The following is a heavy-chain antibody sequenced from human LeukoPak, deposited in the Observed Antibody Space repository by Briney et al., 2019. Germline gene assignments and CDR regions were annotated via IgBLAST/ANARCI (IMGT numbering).Heavy chain of an antibody. CDR1: GYPFKTYG. CDR2: ISAYNGNT. CDR3: ARPYYYDGYFDY. D-gene: IGHD3-22*01. Sequence: ASVKVSCKASGYPFKTYGISWVRQAPGQGLEWMGWISAYNGNTNYTQNLQGRVTMTTDTSTSTAYMELRSLRSDDTAVYYCARPYYYDGYFDYWGQGTLVTVSS. J-gene: IGHJ4*02. V-gene: IGHV1-18*01.